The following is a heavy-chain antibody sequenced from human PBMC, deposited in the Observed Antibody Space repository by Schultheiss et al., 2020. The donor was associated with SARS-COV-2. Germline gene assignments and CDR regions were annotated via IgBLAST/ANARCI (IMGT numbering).Heavy chain of an antibody. V-gene: IGHV3-74*01. Sequence: GGSLRLSCAASGFTFSSYSMNWVRQAPGKGLVWVSHINGDGSGANYADSVRGRFTISRDNAKNSLYLQMNSLRAEDTAVYYCARGFHRRREYFDYWGQGTLVTVSS. CDR2: INGDGSGA. CDR3: ARGFHRRREYFDY. CDR1: GFTFSSYS. J-gene: IGHJ4*02.